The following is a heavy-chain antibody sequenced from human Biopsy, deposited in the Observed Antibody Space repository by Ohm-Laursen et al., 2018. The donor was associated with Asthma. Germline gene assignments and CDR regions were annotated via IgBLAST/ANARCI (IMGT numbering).Heavy chain of an antibody. V-gene: IGHV3-21*04. Sequence: SLRLSCSAPGFTFSHYNMNWVRQAPGKGLEWVSSITDTSRYIKYADSVKGRFTISRDNAKNSLHLQMNSLRSDDTAVYFCARAVDYSHYYGIDVWGQGTTVTVS. CDR1: GFTFSHYN. D-gene: IGHD3-10*01. CDR3: ARAVDYSHYYGIDV. CDR2: ITDTSRYI. J-gene: IGHJ6*02.